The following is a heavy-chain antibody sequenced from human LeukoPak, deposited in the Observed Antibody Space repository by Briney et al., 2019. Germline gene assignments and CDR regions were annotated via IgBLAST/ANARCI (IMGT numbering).Heavy chain of an antibody. Sequence: GGSLRLSCATSGFTFSTYAIHWVRQAPGKGLEWVVAIWYDGSNQYYPGSVKGRLSISRDNSKNTLYLQMNSLRVEDTAVYYCATDFPKADCGGDCYFDYWGQGTLVTVSS. CDR1: GFTFSTYA. J-gene: IGHJ4*02. V-gene: IGHV3-33*01. CDR3: ATDFPKADCGGDCYFDY. D-gene: IGHD2-21*02. CDR2: IWYDGSNQ.